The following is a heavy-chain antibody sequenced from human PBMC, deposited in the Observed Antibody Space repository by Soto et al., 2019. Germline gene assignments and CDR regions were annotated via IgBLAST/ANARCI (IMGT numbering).Heavy chain of an antibody. J-gene: IGHJ3*02. CDR3: AKEYCSGGSCYPLPREYAFDI. Sequence: GGSLRLSCAASGFTFSSYAMSWVRQAPGKGLEWVSAISGSGGSTYYADSVKGRFTISRDNSKNTLYLQMNSLRAEDTAVYYCAKEYCSGGSCYPLPREYAFDIWGQGTMVTVSS. CDR1: GFTFSSYA. CDR2: ISGSGGST. D-gene: IGHD2-15*01. V-gene: IGHV3-23*01.